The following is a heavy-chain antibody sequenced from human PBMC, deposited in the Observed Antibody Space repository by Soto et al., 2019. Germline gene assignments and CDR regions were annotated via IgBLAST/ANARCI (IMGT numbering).Heavy chain of an antibody. CDR3: ARSSPDQGYFYGVDV. J-gene: IGHJ6*02. CDR2: IYWDDDK. Sequence: QITLKESGPALVKPTQTLTLTCTFSGFSLNTYGVGVGWIRQPPGKTLEWLALIYWDDDKRYSPSLKSRLTITKATSKDQVVLTMTNMDPVDTATYYCARSSPDQGYFYGVDVWGQGTTVTVSS. D-gene: IGHD2-2*01. CDR1: GFSLNTYGVG. V-gene: IGHV2-5*02.